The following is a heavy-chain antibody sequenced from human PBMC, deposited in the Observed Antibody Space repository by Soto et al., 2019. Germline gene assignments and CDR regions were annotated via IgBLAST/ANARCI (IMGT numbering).Heavy chain of an antibody. Sequence: GESLKISCKGSVYSFTSYCIGWVRQMPGKGLEWMWIIYPGDSDTRYSPSFQGQVTISADKSISTAYLQWSSLKASDTAMYYCARQRVPSIAARPDWFDPWGQGTLVNVCS. V-gene: IGHV5-51*01. D-gene: IGHD6-6*01. CDR2: IYPGDSDT. CDR1: VYSFTSYC. J-gene: IGHJ5*02. CDR3: ARQRVPSIAARPDWFDP.